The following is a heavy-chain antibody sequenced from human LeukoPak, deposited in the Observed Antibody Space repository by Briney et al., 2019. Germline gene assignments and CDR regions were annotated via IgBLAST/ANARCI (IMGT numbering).Heavy chain of an antibody. V-gene: IGHV3-23*01. D-gene: IGHD5-12*01. CDR3: AKGGLRIHSDY. CDR2: ISGTGGST. J-gene: IGHJ4*02. CDR1: GFTISSYA. Sequence: GESLRLSCAASGFTISSYAMSWVRQVPGKGLAWVSAISGTGGSTYYADPVRGRFTISRDNSKNTLYLQMNSLRAEDTAVYYCAKGGLRIHSDYWGQGTLVTVSS.